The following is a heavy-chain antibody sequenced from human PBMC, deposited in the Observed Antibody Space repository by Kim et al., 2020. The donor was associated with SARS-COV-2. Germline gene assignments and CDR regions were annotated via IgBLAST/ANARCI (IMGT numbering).Heavy chain of an antibody. D-gene: IGHD2-8*01. Sequence: GGSLRLSCAASTFIFTNYWMNWVRQAPGKGLEWVASVSRSGDERYYVDSVKGRFTISRDNARNSLFLQMDGLTDEDTAVYYCVRCNGVNTCGLPVVAFDIGGEGTTVILSP. CDR2: VSRSGDER. CDR3: VRCNGVNTCGLPVVAFDI. CDR1: TFIFTNYW. J-gene: IGHJ3*02. V-gene: IGHV3-7*01.